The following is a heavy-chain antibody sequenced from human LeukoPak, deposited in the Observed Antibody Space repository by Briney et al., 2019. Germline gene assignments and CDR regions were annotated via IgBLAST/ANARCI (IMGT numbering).Heavy chain of an antibody. Sequence: ASVKVSCKASGGTFSSYAISWVRQAPGQGLEWMGWISAYNGNTNYAQKLQGRVTMTTDTSTSTAYMELRSLRSDDTAVYYCARGRYSGSHGDYWGQGTLVTVSS. CDR2: ISAYNGNT. V-gene: IGHV1-18*01. D-gene: IGHD1-26*01. J-gene: IGHJ4*02. CDR1: GGTFSSYA. CDR3: ARGRYSGSHGDY.